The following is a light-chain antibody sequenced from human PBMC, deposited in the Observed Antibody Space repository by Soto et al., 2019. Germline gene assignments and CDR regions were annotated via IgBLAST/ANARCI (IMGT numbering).Light chain of an antibody. CDR3: QQYNSWPPLT. Sequence: EIVMTQSPATLSVSPGERATLSCRASQSVSSNLAWYQQKPGQAPRLLIDGASTRATGIPARFSGSGSGTEFSLTISSLQSEDLAVYYFQQYNSWPPLTFGGGTKVEIK. J-gene: IGKJ4*01. CDR2: GAS. CDR1: QSVSSN. V-gene: IGKV3-15*01.